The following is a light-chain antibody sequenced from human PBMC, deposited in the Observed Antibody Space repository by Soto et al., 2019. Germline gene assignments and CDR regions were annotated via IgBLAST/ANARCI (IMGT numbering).Light chain of an antibody. J-gene: IGKJ5*01. Sequence: IQMTQSPSSLSASVGDRVTITCRGSQGISHYLAWFQQRPGKVPKRLIYGASTLESGVPSRFSGSGSGTDFTLTISRLEPEDFAVYYCQQYGSSPITFGQGTRLEIK. CDR2: GAS. CDR1: QGISHY. V-gene: IGKV1-16*01. CDR3: QQYGSSPIT.